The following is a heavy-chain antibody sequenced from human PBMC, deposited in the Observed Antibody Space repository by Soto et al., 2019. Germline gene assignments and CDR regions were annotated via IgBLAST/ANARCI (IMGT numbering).Heavy chain of an antibody. CDR2: ISVSGDGT. D-gene: IGHD3-9*01. V-gene: IGHV3-23*01. CDR3: AKDILTGYYDY. Sequence: PGGSLRLSCAASGFTFSSYAMTWFRRAPGKGLEWVSAISVSGDGTYYADSVKGRFTTSRDNSKNTLYLQMNSLRAEDTAVYYCAKDILTGYYDYWGQGTVVTVSS. J-gene: IGHJ4*02. CDR1: GFTFSSYA.